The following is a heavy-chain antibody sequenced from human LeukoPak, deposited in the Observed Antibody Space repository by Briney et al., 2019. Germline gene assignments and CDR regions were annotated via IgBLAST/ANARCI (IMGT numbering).Heavy chain of an antibody. CDR3: ATNWNRGAVDY. CDR2: MSADGINT. J-gene: IGHJ4*02. V-gene: IGHV3-30-3*01. D-gene: IGHD1/OR15-1a*01. CDR1: GFIFNDYA. Sequence: PGTSLRLSCKASGFIFNDYAMHWVRQAPGKGLEWVAVMSADGINTFYAASVRGRFTISRDDSQATVNLQMNSLTSEDTAVYYCATNWNRGAVDYWGQGTLVTVSS.